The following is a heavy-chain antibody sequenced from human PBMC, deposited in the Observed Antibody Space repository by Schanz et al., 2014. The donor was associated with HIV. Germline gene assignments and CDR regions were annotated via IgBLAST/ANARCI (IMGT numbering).Heavy chain of an antibody. J-gene: IGHJ6*02. CDR2: IWYDGTNI. CDR1: GFTFRNFG. V-gene: IGHV3-33*06. CDR3: AKDQGYDFWSGYYNYYYMDV. Sequence: QEQLVESGGGVVQPGKSLRLSCAASGFTFRNFGMHWVRQAPGKGLEWVAVIWYDGTNIDYADSVKGRFTVSRDNSKNMLYLQMNSLRPEDTAVYYCAKDQGYDFWSGYYNYYYMDVWGQGTTVTVSS. D-gene: IGHD3-3*01.